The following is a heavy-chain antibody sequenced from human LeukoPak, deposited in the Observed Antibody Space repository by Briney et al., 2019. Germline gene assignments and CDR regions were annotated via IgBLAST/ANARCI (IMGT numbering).Heavy chain of an antibody. J-gene: IGHJ4*02. CDR3: ARVAAAGSSDY. D-gene: IGHD6-13*01. CDR2: ISSNGDST. CDR1: GFTFSSYA. Sequence: GGSLRLSCAASGFTFSSYAMHWVRQAPGKGLEYVSAISSNGDSTYYANSVKGRFTISRDNSKNTLYLQMGSLRAEDMAVYYCARVAAAGSSDYWGQGTLVTVSS. V-gene: IGHV3-64*01.